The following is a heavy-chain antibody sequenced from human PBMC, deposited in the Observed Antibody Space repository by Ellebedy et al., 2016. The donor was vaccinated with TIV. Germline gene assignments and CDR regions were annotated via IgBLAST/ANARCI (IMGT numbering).Heavy chain of an antibody. Sequence: AASVKVSCKASGGPFSSYAISWVRQAPGQGLEWLGWISCDNGNTNLAQKFRGRVTVTRDRSTNTVYMEVRSLTSEDTGMYFCVRDWGSNQIIADYWGQGTQVPVSS. V-gene: IGHV1-18*01. D-gene: IGHD3-16*01. CDR2: ISCDNGNT. J-gene: IGHJ4*02. CDR1: GGPFSSYA. CDR3: VRDWGSNQIIADY.